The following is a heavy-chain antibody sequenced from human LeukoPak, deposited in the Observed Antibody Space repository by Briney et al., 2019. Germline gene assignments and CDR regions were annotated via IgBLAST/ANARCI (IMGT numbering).Heavy chain of an antibody. D-gene: IGHD6-6*01. CDR2: ISNDGVNT. CDR1: GFTFSNYG. J-gene: IGHJ4*02. V-gene: IGHV3-30*18. CDR3: AKDRASIADY. Sequence: GGSLRLSCAASGFTFSNYGMHWVRQLPGNGLEWVSVISNDGVNTYQADSVKGRFTISRDNSKNTLYLQMNSLRAEDTAVYYCAKDRASIADYWGQGTLVTVSS.